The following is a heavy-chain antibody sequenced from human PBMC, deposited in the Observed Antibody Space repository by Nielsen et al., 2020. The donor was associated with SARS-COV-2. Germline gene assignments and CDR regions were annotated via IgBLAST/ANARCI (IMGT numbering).Heavy chain of an antibody. J-gene: IGHJ6*02. CDR1: GYTFTGYY. V-gene: IGHV1-69*13. D-gene: IGHD5-18*01. CDR3: ARSTAMVTFYYYYGMDV. CDR2: IIPIFGTA. Sequence: SVKVSCKASGYTFTGYYMHWVRQAPGQGLEWMGGIIPIFGTANYAQKFQGRVTITADESTSTAYMELSSLRSEDTAVYYCARSTAMVTFYYYYGMDVWGQGTTVTVSS.